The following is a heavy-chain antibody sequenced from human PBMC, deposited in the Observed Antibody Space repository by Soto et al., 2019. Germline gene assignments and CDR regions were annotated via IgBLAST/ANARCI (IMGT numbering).Heavy chain of an antibody. J-gene: IGHJ3*01. Sequence: QVQLVQSGADVKKPGSSVKVSCKTSGGSFGSSAISWVRQAPAQGLEWMGEIIPVFDKANYAQNFQGRLTITADELTGTVFMELSSLRSEDTAVYFCARLRRDWGDAFDLWXXGTFVTVSS. D-gene: IGHD3-16*01. CDR2: IIPVFDKA. CDR3: ARLRRDWGDAFDL. CDR1: GGSFGSSA. V-gene: IGHV1-69*01.